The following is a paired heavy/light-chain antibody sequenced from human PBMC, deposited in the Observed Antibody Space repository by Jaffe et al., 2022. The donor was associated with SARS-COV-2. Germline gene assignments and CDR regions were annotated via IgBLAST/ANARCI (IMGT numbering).Light chain of an antibody. J-gene: IGKJ2*01. V-gene: IGKV4-1*01. CDR2: WAS. CDR1: QTILYSSNNKNY. CDR3: QQYYDSPWS. Sequence: DIVMTQSPDSLAVSLGERATINCKSSQTILYSSNNKNYLAWYQQKPGQPPKLLIYWASTRKSGVPDRFSGSGSGTDFTLTISSLQAEDVAVYYCQQYYDSPWSFGQGTKLEIK.
Heavy chain of an antibody. J-gene: IGHJ2*01. D-gene: IGHD3-22*01. CDR3: ARQEIINTIVVVVTNWYFDL. CDR1: GGSINSSNNY. V-gene: IGHV4-39*01. Sequence: QLQLQESGPGLVKPSETLSLTCTVSGGSINSSNNYWGWIRQPPGKGLEWIGSIYYSGSTYYNPSLKSRVTISVDTSKNQFSLNLNSVTAADTAVYYCARQEIINTIVVVVTNWYFDLWGRGTLVTVSS. CDR2: IYYSGST.